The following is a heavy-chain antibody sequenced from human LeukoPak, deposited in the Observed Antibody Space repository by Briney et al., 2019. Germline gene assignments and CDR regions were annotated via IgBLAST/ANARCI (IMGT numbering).Heavy chain of an antibody. Sequence: PSETLSLTCTVSGGSISSYYWSWIRQPPGKGLEWIGYIYYSGSTNYNPSLKSRVTISVDTSKNQLSLKLSSVTAADTAVYYCASGVQSGTDLDYWGQGTLVTVSS. CDR3: ASGVQSGTDLDY. CDR1: GGSISSYY. J-gene: IGHJ4*02. V-gene: IGHV4-59*01. D-gene: IGHD1-26*01. CDR2: IYYSGST.